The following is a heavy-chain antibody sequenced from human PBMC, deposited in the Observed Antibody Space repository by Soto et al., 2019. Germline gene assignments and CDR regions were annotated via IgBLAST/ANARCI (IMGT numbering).Heavy chain of an antibody. CDR2: IYYSGST. V-gene: IGHV4-59*01. D-gene: IGHD2-2*01. Sequence: SETLSLTCTVSGGSISSYYWSGIRQPPGKGLEWIGYIYYSGSTNYKPSLKSRVTISVDTSKNQFSLKLSSVTAADTAVYYCARSVVPAATLLNWFDPWGQGTLVTVSS. CDR1: GGSISSYY. J-gene: IGHJ5*02. CDR3: ARSVVPAATLLNWFDP.